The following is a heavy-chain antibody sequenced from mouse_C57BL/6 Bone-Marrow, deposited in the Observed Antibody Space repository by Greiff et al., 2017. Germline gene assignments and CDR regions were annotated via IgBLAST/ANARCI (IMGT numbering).Heavy chain of an antibody. CDR1: GYTFTSYW. D-gene: IGHD2-3*01. CDR3: ARWDDGYYGGYWYFDV. CDR2: INPSSGYT. J-gene: IGHJ1*03. Sequence: VQLQQSGAELAKPGASVKLSCTASGYTFTSYWMHLVKQRPGPGLEWIGYINPSSGYTKYNQKFKDKATLTADKSSSTAYMQLSSLTYEDSAVYYCARWDDGYYGGYWYFDVWGTGTTVTVSS. V-gene: IGHV1-7*01.